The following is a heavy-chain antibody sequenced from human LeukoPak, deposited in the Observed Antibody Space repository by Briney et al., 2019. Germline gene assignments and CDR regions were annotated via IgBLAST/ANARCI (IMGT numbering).Heavy chain of an antibody. Sequence: SETLSLTCTVSGDSISDYYWSWIRQSPGMRLEWIGYIYWSGSTKYNPSLKSRVTISVDTSKNQFSLKLSSVTAADTAVYYCARDYYDFWSGYYTGIFDYWGQGTLVTVSS. CDR3: ARDYYDFWSGYYTGIFDY. V-gene: IGHV4-59*12. J-gene: IGHJ4*02. CDR2: IYWSGST. D-gene: IGHD3-3*01. CDR1: GDSISDYY.